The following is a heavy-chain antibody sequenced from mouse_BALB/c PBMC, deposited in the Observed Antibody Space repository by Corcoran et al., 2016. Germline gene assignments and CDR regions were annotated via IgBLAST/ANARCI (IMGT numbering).Heavy chain of an antibody. Sequence: QVQLQQSGAELMKPGASVKISCKATGYTFSSYWIEWVKQRPGHGLEWIGEILPGSGSTNYNEKFKGKATFTADTSSNTAYMQLSSLISEDSAVYYCARSYYGYPYYAMDYWGQGTSVTVSS. CDR1: GYTFSSYW. CDR2: ILPGSGST. D-gene: IGHD1-2*01. J-gene: IGHJ4*01. V-gene: IGHV1-9*01. CDR3: ARSYYGYPYYAMDY.